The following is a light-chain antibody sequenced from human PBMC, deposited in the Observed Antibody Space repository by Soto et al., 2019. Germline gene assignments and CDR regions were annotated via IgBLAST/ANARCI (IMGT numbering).Light chain of an antibody. CDR1: SGSVSTSYY. CDR2: STN. CDR3: VLYMGSGIWV. Sequence: QTVATQEPSFSVSPGRTVTLTCGLSSGSVSTSYYPSWYQQTPGQAPRTLIYSTNTRSSGVPDRFSGSILGNKAALTVTGALADDEYDYYCVLYMGSGIWVFGGGTKLTVL. V-gene: IGLV8-61*01. J-gene: IGLJ3*02.